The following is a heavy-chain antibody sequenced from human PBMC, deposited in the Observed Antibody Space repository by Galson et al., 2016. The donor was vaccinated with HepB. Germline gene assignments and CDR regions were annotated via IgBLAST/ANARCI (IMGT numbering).Heavy chain of an antibody. J-gene: IGHJ4*02. CDR2: ISSSSSYI. V-gene: IGHV3-21*01. D-gene: IGHD3-16*01. Sequence: SLRLSCAASGFTFSSHGMNWARQAPGKGLEWVSSISSSSSYIYYADSVKGRFTISRDNAKNSLYLQMNSLRAEDTAVYYCARDRISQGLVTFGDGIHDYWGQGTLVTVSS. CDR3: ARDRISQGLVTFGDGIHDY. CDR1: GFTFSSHG.